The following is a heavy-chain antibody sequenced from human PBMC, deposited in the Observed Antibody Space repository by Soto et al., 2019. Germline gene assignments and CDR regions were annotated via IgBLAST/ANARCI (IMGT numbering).Heavy chain of an antibody. CDR1: GFTFNNYW. Sequence: GGSLRLSCAASGFTFNNYWMHWVRQAPGKGLVWVSRINTDGSRTNYADSVKGRFTISRDNAKNTLYLQMDSLIAEDTVVYYCAKVATESYNRFDPWGQGTMVTV. D-gene: IGHD1-1*01. CDR2: INTDGSRT. V-gene: IGHV3-74*01. CDR3: AKVATESYNRFDP. J-gene: IGHJ5*02.